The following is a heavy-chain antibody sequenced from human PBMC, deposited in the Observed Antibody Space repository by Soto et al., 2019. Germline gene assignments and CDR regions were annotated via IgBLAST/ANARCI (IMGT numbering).Heavy chain of an antibody. CDR2: ISGSGGST. D-gene: IGHD2-2*01. J-gene: IGHJ4*02. Sequence: GGSLRLSCAASGFTFSSYAMSWVRQAPGKGLEWVSAISGSGGSTYYADSVKGRFTISRDNSKNTLYLQMNSLRAEDTAVYYCAKDLRICSSTSCYGHFDYWGQGTLVTVSS. CDR1: GFTFSSYA. CDR3: AKDLRICSSTSCYGHFDY. V-gene: IGHV3-23*01.